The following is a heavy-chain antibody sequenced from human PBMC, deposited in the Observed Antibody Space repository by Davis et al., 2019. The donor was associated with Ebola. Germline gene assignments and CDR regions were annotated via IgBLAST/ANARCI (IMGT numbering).Heavy chain of an antibody. V-gene: IGHV1-69*06. CDR1: GGTFSSYA. CDR3: ARDRAITMIVVASYFDY. Sequence: SVKVSCKASGGTFSSYAISWVRQAPGQGLGWMGGIIPIFGTANYAQKFQGRVTITADKSTSTAYMELSSLRSEDTAVYYCARDRAITMIVVASYFDYWGQGTLVTVSS. CDR2: IIPIFGTA. D-gene: IGHD3-22*01. J-gene: IGHJ4*02.